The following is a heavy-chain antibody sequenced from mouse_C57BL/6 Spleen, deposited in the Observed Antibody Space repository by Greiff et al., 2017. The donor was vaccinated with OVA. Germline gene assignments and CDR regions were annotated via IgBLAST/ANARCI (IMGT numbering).Heavy chain of an antibody. D-gene: IGHD2-1*01. CDR1: GYTFTSYW. Sequence: EVQLQQPGAELVKPGASVKLSCKASGYTFTSYWMHWVKQRPEQGLEWIGRIDPANGNTKYAPKFQGKATITADTSSNTAYLQLSSLTSEDTAIYYCAREDGKRVYYAMDYWGQGTSVTVSS. CDR2: IDPANGNT. CDR3: AREDGKRVYYAMDY. J-gene: IGHJ4*01. V-gene: IGHV14-3*01.